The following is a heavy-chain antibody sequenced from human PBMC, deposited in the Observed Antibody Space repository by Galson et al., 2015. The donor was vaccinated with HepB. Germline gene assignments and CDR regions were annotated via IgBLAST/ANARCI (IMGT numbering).Heavy chain of an antibody. J-gene: IGHJ6*03. D-gene: IGHD1-1*01. V-gene: IGHV3-21*01. CDR2: ISGSSSYI. CDR1: GFTFSRYT. CDR3: ARVGDLRCTTVGYYKYYYMDV. Sequence: SLRLSCAASGFTFSRYTINWVRQAPGKGLEWVSSISGSSSYIYYADSVQGRLTISRDNAKNSVCLQMNSLRAEDTAVYYCARVGDLRCTTVGYYKYYYMDVWGKGTTVTVSS.